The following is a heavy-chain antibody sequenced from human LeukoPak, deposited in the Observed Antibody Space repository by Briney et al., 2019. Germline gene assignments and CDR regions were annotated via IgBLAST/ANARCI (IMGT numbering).Heavy chain of an antibody. J-gene: IGHJ5*02. CDR2: IYYSGST. CDR3: SRLSGPYYDFWSGPPANWFDP. V-gene: IGHV4-39*07. D-gene: IGHD3-3*01. Sequence: PSETLSLTCTVSGGSISSGSYYWVWIRQPPGKGLEWIGTIYYSGSTYYNPSLKSRVTISVDTSKNQFSLKLSSVTAADTAVYYCSRLSGPYYDFWSGPPANWFDPWGQGTLVTVSS. CDR1: GGSISSGSYY.